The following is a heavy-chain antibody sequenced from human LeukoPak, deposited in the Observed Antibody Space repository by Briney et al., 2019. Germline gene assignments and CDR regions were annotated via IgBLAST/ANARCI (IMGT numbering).Heavy chain of an antibody. D-gene: IGHD3-3*01. J-gene: IGHJ6*02. V-gene: IGHV3-23*01. CDR3: AKDHGYYDFWSGYRYYYYYGMDV. CDR2: ISGSGGST. Sequence: GGSLILSCAASGFTFSSYAMSWVRQAPGKGLEWVSAISGSGGSTYYADSVKGRFTISRDNSKNTLYLQMNSLRAEDTAVYYCAKDHGYYDFWSGYRYYYYYGMDVWGQGTTVTVSS. CDR1: GFTFSSYA.